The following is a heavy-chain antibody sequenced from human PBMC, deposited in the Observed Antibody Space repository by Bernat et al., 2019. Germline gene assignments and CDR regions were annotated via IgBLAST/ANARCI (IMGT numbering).Heavy chain of an antibody. CDR1: GFTFSSYA. CDR3: VKRAVRGELDP. D-gene: IGHD1-26*01. J-gene: IGHJ5*02. V-gene: IGHV3-64D*06. CDR2: ISSNGGST. Sequence: EVQLVESGGGLVQPGGSLRLSCSASGFTFSSYAMHWVRQAPGKGLEYVSAISSNGGSTYYADSVKGRFTISRDNSKNTLYLQMSSLRAEDTAVYYCVKRAVRGELDPWGQGTLVTVSS.